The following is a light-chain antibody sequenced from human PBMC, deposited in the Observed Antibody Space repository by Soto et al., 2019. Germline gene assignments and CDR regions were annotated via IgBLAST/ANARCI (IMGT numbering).Light chain of an antibody. CDR3: CSFAGSYTVV. CDR2: DVR. V-gene: IGLV2-14*01. Sequence: QSALTQPASVSGSPGQSITISCTGTSSDVGGYDYVFWYQQHPGKAPKLMIYDVRNRPSGVSNRFSGSKSGNTASLTISGLQAEDEADYYCCSFAGSYTVVFGGGTKLTVL. CDR1: SSDVGGYDY. J-gene: IGLJ2*01.